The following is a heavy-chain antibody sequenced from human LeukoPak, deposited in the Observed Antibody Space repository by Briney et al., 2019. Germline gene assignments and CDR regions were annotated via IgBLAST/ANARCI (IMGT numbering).Heavy chain of an antibody. J-gene: IGHJ5*02. CDR3: AKDRGDSSSWYVGNWFDP. Sequence: GGSLRLSCAASGFTFSSYWMSWVRQAPGKGLEWVANIKQDGSEKYYVDSVKGRFTISRDNAKNSLYLQMNSLRAEDTAVYYCAKDRGDSSSWYVGNWFDPWGQGTLVTVSS. CDR1: GFTFSSYW. V-gene: IGHV3-7*03. CDR2: IKQDGSEK. D-gene: IGHD6-13*01.